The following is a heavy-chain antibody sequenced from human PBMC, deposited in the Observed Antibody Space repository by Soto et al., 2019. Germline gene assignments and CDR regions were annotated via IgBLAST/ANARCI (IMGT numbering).Heavy chain of an antibody. CDR2: ISTSWST. Sequence: LSLTCTVSGGSVTSRIYYWSWIRQPPGKGLEWIGYISTSWSTNDNPSLKSRVTISLDTSKNQFSLKLSSVTAADTAVYYCATIGIVGATSVDYWGQGALVTVSS. CDR3: ATIGIVGATSVDY. J-gene: IGHJ4*02. CDR1: GGSVTSRIYY. V-gene: IGHV4-61*01. D-gene: IGHD1-26*01.